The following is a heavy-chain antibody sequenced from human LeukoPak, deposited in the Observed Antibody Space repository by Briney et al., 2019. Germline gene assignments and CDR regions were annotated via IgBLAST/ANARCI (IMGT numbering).Heavy chain of an antibody. J-gene: IGHJ6*02. CDR3: ARAPGYSPEYYGMDV. CDR2: IYYSGST. V-gene: IGHV4-31*03. D-gene: IGHD5-18*01. CDR1: GGSISSGGYY. Sequence: PSETLSLTCTVSGGSISSGGYYWSWIRQHPGKGLEWIGYIYYSGSTYYNPSLTSRVTISVDTSKNQFSLKLSSVTAADTAVYYCARAPGYSPEYYGMDVWGQGTTVTVSS.